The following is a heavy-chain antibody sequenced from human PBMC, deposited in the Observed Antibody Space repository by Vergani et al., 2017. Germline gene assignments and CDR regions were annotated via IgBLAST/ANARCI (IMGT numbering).Heavy chain of an antibody. CDR2: IKSKTDGGTT. CDR1: GFTFSNAW. D-gene: IGHD3-3*01. CDR3: TASITIFGVVIIPSDY. V-gene: IGHV3-15*01. J-gene: IGHJ4*02. Sequence: EVQLVESGGGLVQPGGSLRLSCAASGFTFSNAWMSWVRQAPGKGLEWGGRIKSKTDGGTTDYAAPVKGRFTISRDDSKNTLYLQMNSLKTEDTAVYYCTASITIFGVVIIPSDYWGQGTLVTVSS.